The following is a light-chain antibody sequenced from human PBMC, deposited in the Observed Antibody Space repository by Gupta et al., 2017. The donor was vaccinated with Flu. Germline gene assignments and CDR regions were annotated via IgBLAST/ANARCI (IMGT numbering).Light chain of an antibody. Sequence: DIVMTQTPLSLSVTPGQPASISCRSSQSLLHSDGMTYFFWYMQKPGHPPQLLIYEVSKRFSGVPDRFSGSGSGKDFTLNSSRGEDEDVGIYYCMQSVHLRTFGQGTKVEIK. CDR3: MQSVHLRT. CDR1: QSLLHSDGMTY. J-gene: IGKJ1*01. V-gene: IGKV2D-29*01. CDR2: EVS.